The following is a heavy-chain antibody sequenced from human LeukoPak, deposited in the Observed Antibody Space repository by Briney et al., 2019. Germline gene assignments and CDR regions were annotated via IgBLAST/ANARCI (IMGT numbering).Heavy chain of an antibody. D-gene: IGHD2-15*01. CDR1: GFTSSSYW. J-gene: IGHJ4*02. CDR3: ARAPYCIDGSCRFDY. Sequence: GGSLRLSCAVSGFTSSSYWMSWVRQAPGKGLEWVANIKQDGSEKYYVDSEKGRFTISRDNAKNSLYLQMNSLRAEDTAVYYCARAPYCIDGSCRFDYWGQGTLVTVSS. V-gene: IGHV3-7*03. CDR2: IKQDGSEK.